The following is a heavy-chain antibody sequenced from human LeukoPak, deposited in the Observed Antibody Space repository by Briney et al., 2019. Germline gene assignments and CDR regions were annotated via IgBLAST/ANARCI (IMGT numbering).Heavy chain of an antibody. D-gene: IGHD2-2*01. CDR3: ARDLYCSSTSCPNPC. V-gene: IGHV1-69*04. CDR1: GGTFSSYT. Sequence: ASVKVSCKASGGTFSSYTISWVRQAPGQGLEWMGRIIPILGMANYAQKFQGRVTITADKSTSTAYMELSSLRSEDTAVYYCARDLYCSSTSCPNPCWGQGTLVTVSS. J-gene: IGHJ4*02. CDR2: IIPILGMA.